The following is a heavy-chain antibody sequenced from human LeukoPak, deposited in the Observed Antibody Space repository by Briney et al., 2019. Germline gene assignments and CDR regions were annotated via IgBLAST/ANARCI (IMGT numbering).Heavy chain of an antibody. Sequence: GGSLRLSCTASGFTFKNYRMTWVRQAPGKGLEWVASMKDDGSEIQYVDSVKGRFTISRDNAKNSLYLQMNNLRAEDTAVYYCARNRATNDYWGQGTLVTVSS. CDR3: ARNRATNDY. CDR2: MKDDGSEI. J-gene: IGHJ4*02. V-gene: IGHV3-7*01. D-gene: IGHD1-26*01. CDR1: GFTFKNYR.